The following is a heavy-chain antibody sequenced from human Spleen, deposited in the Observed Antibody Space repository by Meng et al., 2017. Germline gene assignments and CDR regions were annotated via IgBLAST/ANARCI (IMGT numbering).Heavy chain of an antibody. D-gene: IGHD3-9*01. Sequence: GGSLRLSCAVSGVTFSGSDIHWVRQASGKGLEWVGRIETKPNNYATSYAASVRGRFTISRDNSKNTLYLQMNSLRAEDTAVYYCATDYDILTDSYRGHFDHWGQGSLVTVSS. CDR2: IETKPNNYAT. CDR1: GVTFSGSD. V-gene: IGHV3-73*01. J-gene: IGHJ4*02. CDR3: ATDYDILTDSYRGHFDH.